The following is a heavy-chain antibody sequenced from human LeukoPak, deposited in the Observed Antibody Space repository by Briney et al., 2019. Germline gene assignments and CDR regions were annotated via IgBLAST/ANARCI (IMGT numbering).Heavy chain of an antibody. CDR2: ISGSGGST. CDR1: GFTFSSYG. Sequence: GGSLRLSCAASGFTFSSYGMSWVRQAPGKGLEWVSAISGSGGSTYYADSVKGRFTISRDNSKNTLYLQMNSLRAEDTAVYYCAKLIYGSGSSTRYFDYWGQGTLVTVSS. V-gene: IGHV3-23*01. CDR3: AKLIYGSGSSTRYFDY. J-gene: IGHJ4*02. D-gene: IGHD3-10*01.